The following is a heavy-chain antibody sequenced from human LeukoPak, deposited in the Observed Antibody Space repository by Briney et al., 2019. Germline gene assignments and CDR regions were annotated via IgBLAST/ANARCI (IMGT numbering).Heavy chain of an antibody. CDR2: IYPSGNS. CDR1: GGSLSGYY. Sequence: PSETLSLTCTVSGGSLSGYYWNWVRQPPGKGLEWLGYIYPSGNSDYNPSFKSRVSMSVDTPKKQISLSLSSVTAADTAVYCCTRRTRIAAGVYIIDFWGQGTLVTVSS. V-gene: IGHV4-4*09. J-gene: IGHJ4*02. D-gene: IGHD6-25*01. CDR3: TRRTRIAAGVYIIDF.